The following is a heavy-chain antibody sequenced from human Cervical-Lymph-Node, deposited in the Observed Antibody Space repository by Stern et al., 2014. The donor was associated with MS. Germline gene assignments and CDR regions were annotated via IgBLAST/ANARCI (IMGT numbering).Heavy chain of an antibody. D-gene: IGHD2-21*01. CDR1: GGSIRSGGSS. Sequence: QVQLVESGSGLAKPSQTLSLTCAVSGGSIRSGGSSWNWIRPPPGKGLEWIGFISHSGSTSYNPSLKGRVFISVDTSQDQFALTLRSVTAADTAVYYCARGGVIYTQDRNGFDVWGQGTMVTVSS. V-gene: IGHV4-30-2*01. J-gene: IGHJ3*01. CDR3: ARGGVIYTQDRNGFDV. CDR2: ISHSGST.